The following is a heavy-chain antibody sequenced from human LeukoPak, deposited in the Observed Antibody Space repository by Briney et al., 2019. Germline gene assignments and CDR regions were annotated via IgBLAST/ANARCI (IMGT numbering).Heavy chain of an antibody. Sequence: SETLSLTCTVSGGSISSYYWSWIRQPAGKGLEWIGRIYTSGSTNCNPSLKSRVTMSVDTSKNQFSLKLSSVTAADTAVYYCARSLAARHRYNWFDPWGQGTLVTVSS. CDR1: GGSISSYY. V-gene: IGHV4-4*07. CDR2: IYTSGST. D-gene: IGHD6-6*01. CDR3: ARSLAARHRYNWFDP. J-gene: IGHJ5*02.